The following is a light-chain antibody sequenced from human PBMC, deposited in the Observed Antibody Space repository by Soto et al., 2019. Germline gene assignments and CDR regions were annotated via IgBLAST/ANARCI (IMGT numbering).Light chain of an antibody. CDR1: QSVSSN. CDR3: QQYNKWPLT. V-gene: IGKV3-15*01. J-gene: IGKJ4*01. Sequence: EIVMTQSPATLSVSPGERATLSCRASQSVSSNLAWYQHKPGQAPRLLIYGASTRATGIPARFSGSGSGTEFTLTISSLKSADFAVYYCQQYNKWPLTFGGGTKVEIK. CDR2: GAS.